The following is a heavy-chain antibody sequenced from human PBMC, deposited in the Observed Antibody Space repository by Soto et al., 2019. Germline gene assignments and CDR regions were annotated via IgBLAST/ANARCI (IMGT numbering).Heavy chain of an antibody. J-gene: IGHJ3*02. CDR3: ARGITTSGPLDAFDI. V-gene: IGHV6-1*01. CDR2: TYYRSKWYN. CDR1: GDSVSINSAA. D-gene: IGHD1-20*01. Sequence: QALSLPFAISGDSVSINSAACNLSRQSPSRGLEWLGRTYYRSKWYNDYAVSVKSRITINPDTSKNQFSLQLNSVTPEDTAVYYCARGITTSGPLDAFDIWGQGTMVTVSS.